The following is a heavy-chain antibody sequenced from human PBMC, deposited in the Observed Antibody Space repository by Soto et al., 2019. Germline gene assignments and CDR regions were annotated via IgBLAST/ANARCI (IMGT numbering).Heavy chain of an antibody. CDR3: PREEIAVAFDY. J-gene: IGHJ4*02. V-gene: IGHV3-30-3*01. Sequence: QVQLVESGGGVVQPGRSLRLSCAASGFTFSSYAMHWVRQAPGKGLEWVAVISYDGSNKYYADSVKGRFTISRDNSKNTLYLQMNSLRAEDTAVYYCPREEIAVAFDYWGQGTLVTVSS. CDR1: GFTFSSYA. CDR2: ISYDGSNK. D-gene: IGHD6-19*01.